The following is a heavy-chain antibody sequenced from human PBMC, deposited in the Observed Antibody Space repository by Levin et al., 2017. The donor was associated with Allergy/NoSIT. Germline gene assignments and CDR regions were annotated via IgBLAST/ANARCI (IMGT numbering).Heavy chain of an antibody. CDR1: GGSISSGDYY. V-gene: IGHV4-30-4*01. CDR2: IYYSGST. Sequence: PSETLSLTCTVSGGSISSGDYYWSWIRQPPGTGLEWIGYIYYSGSTYYNPSLKSRVTISVDTSKNQFSLKLSSVTAADTAVYYCARGLGLTNVGNRAFDIWGQGTMVTVSS. CDR3: ARGLGLTNVGNRAFDI. D-gene: IGHD5-12*01. J-gene: IGHJ3*02.